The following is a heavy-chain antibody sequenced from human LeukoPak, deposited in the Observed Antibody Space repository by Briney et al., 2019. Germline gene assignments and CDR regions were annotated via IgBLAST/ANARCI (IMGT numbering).Heavy chain of an antibody. CDR3: ARGRRWAAAGHFDY. CDR2: IYTSGST. Sequence: SETLSLTCTVSGGSISSYYWSWIRQPAGKGLEWIGRIYTSGSTNYNPSPKSRVTMSVDTSKNQFSLKLSSVTAADTAVYYCARGRRWAAAGHFDYWGQGTLVTVSS. CDR1: GGSISSYY. J-gene: IGHJ4*02. V-gene: IGHV4-4*07. D-gene: IGHD6-13*01.